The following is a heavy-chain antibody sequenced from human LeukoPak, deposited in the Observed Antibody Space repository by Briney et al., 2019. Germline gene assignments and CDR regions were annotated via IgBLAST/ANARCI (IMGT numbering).Heavy chain of an antibody. D-gene: IGHD3-16*02. J-gene: IGHJ4*02. V-gene: IGHV4-31*03. CDR2: IYYVGNT. CDR1: GGSIGSGGNY. Sequence: TSETQSLTCTVSGGSIGSGGNYWSWLRQLPGKGLEWIGYIYYVGNTNYNPSLKSRLSMSVDTSNNQFSLRLTSVTAADTAVYYCARVEVIGSTRYFDYWGQGAMVSVSS. CDR3: ARVEVIGSTRYFDY.